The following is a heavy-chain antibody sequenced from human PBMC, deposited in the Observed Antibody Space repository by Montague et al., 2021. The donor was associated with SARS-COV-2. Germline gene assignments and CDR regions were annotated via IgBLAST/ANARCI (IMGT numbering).Heavy chain of an antibody. CDR2: ITGSGGST. Sequence: SLRLSCPASGFTFRSYGMSWVRQAPGKGLEWVSGITGSGGSTYYADSVKGRFTISRDNSKNTLYLQMNSLRAEDTAVYYCAKGYYYDTSGYLHPSDYWGQGTLVTVSS. D-gene: IGHD3-22*01. CDR3: AKGYYYDTSGYLHPSDY. V-gene: IGHV3-23*01. CDR1: GFTFRSYG. J-gene: IGHJ4*02.